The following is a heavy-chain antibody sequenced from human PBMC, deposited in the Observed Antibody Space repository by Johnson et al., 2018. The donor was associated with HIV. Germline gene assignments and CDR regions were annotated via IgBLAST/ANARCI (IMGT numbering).Heavy chain of an antibody. D-gene: IGHD3-22*01. Sequence: QVQLMESGGGVVQPGRSLRLSCAASGFTFNNYAMHWVRQAPGKGLEWVAVISYDGSNEFYADSVKGRFPISRDNSKNTLYLQMNSLRTEDTAVYYCARERVWYYDSSGDVAFDIWGQGTVVSVSS. CDR2: ISYDGSNE. CDR3: ARERVWYYDSSGDVAFDI. J-gene: IGHJ3*02. V-gene: IGHV3-30-3*01. CDR1: GFTFNNYA.